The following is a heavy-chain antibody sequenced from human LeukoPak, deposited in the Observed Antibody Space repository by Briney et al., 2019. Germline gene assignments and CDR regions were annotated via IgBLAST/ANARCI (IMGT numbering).Heavy chain of an antibody. D-gene: IGHD1-26*01. CDR1: GYTFTSYA. CDR2: INAGNGNT. CDR3: ARDLGTREHDY. J-gene: IGHJ4*02. V-gene: IGHV1-3*01. Sequence: ASVKVSCKASGYTFTSYAMHWVRQAPGQRLEWMGWINAGNGNTKYSQKFQGRVTITRDTSASTAYMELSSLRSEDTAVYCCARDLGTREHDYWGQGTLVTVSS.